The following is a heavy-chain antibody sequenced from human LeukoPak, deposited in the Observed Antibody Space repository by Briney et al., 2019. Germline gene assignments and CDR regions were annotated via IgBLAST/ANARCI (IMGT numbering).Heavy chain of an antibody. CDR1: GFIFSSYW. CDR3: AREFYYDSSGYDY. CDR2: IKQDGSEK. D-gene: IGHD3-22*01. V-gene: IGHV3-7*01. Sequence: GGSLRLSCAASGFIFSSYWMTWVRQAPGKGLEWVANIKQDGSEKYYMDSVKGRFTISRDNAKNSLYLQMNSLRAEDTAVYYCAREFYYDSSGYDYWGQGTLVTVSS. J-gene: IGHJ4*02.